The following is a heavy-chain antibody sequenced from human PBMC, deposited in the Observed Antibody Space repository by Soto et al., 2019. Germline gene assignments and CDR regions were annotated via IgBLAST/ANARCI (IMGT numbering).Heavy chain of an antibody. J-gene: IGHJ4*02. CDR1: GFSFSSYW. V-gene: IGHV3-7*01. Sequence: EVQLVESGGGLVQPGGSLRLSCAASGFSFSSYWMTWVRQAPGKGLEWLANIDEAGSQKFYVDSVKGRFTISRDNAENSLSLQMDSLRAEDTGVYFCARGGTAYVEGAYWGQGTLVTVSS. D-gene: IGHD2-21*02. CDR2: IDEAGSQK. CDR3: ARGGTAYVEGAY.